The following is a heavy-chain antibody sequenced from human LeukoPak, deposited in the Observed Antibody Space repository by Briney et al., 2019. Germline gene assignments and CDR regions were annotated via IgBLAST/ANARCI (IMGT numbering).Heavy chain of an antibody. J-gene: IGHJ6*02. CDR1: GGSISSYY. Sequence: SETLSLTCTVSGGSISSYYWSWIRQPPGKGLEWIGYIYYSGSTNYNPSLKSRVTISVDTSKNQFSLKLSSVTAADTAMYYCARAKGVFNNDYGMDVWGQGTTVTVSS. V-gene: IGHV4-59*01. D-gene: IGHD6-13*01. CDR2: IYYSGST. CDR3: ARAKGVFNNDYGMDV.